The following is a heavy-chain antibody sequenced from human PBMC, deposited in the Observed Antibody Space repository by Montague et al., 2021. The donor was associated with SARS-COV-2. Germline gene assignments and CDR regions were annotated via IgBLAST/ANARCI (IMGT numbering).Heavy chain of an antibody. V-gene: IGHV4-39*01. CDR1: GGSISSSYD. J-gene: IGHJ2*01. D-gene: IGHD3-3*01. Sequence: SETLSLTCIVSGGSISSSYDWGWIRQPPGKGLEWIGSIYYSGSNYYNPSPNSRVTITVDTTKNQHSMKQSSVTAADTTVYYCARLERDFTIIRVFRGYFDLWGRGTLVTVSS. CDR2: IYYSGSN. CDR3: ARLERDFTIIRVFRGYFDL.